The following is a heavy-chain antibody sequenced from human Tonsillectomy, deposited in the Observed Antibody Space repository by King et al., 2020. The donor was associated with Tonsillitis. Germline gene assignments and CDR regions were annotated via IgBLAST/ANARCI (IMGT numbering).Heavy chain of an antibody. CDR1: GFTFSSYG. CDR2: IRYDGSNK. Sequence: VQLVESGGGVVQPGGSLRLSCAASGFTFSSYGMHWVRQAPGKGLEWVAFIRYDGSNKYYADSVKGRFTISRDNSKNTLYLQMNSLRAEDTAVYYCAKEIKGDHYYGMDVWGQGTTVTVSS. J-gene: IGHJ6*02. V-gene: IGHV3-30*02. D-gene: IGHD3-16*01. CDR3: AKEIKGDHYYGMDV.